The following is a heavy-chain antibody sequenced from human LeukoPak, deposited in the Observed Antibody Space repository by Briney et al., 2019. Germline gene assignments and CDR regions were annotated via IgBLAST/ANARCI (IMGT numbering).Heavy chain of an antibody. V-gene: IGHV4-34*01. CDR1: GGSFSGYF. D-gene: IGHD3-22*01. Sequence: PSETLSLTCAVYGGSFSGYFWSWIRQPPGKGLEWIGEINHSGSTNYNPSLKSRVTISVDTSKNQFSLKLSSVTAADTAVYYCARACYDSSGFDAFDIWGQGTMVTVSS. CDR2: INHSGST. CDR3: ARACYDSSGFDAFDI. J-gene: IGHJ3*02.